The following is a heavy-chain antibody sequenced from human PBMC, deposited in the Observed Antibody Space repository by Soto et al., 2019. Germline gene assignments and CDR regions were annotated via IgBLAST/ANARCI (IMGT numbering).Heavy chain of an antibody. CDR1: GGSFSGYY. Sequence: QVQLQQWGAGLLKPSETLSLTCAVYGGSFSGYYWSWIRQPPGKGLEWIGEINHSGTTNYNPSLKSRVTISVATSKNQFSLKLSSVTAANTAVYYCARGGYSGLSYWGQGTLVTVSS. CDR2: INHSGTT. V-gene: IGHV4-34*01. J-gene: IGHJ4*02. CDR3: ARGGYSGLSY. D-gene: IGHD6-13*01.